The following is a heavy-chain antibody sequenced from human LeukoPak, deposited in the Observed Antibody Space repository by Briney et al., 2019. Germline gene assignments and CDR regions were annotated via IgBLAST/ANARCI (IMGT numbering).Heavy chain of an antibody. D-gene: IGHD1-26*01. CDR3: ARDGGSYLNYYYYGMDV. CDR2: IIPIFGTA. V-gene: IGHV1-69*13. CDR1: GYTFTSYG. Sequence: SVKVSCKASGYTFTSYGISWVRQAPGQGLEWMGGIIPIFGTANYAQKFQGRVTITADESTSTAYMELSSLRSEDTAVYYCARDGGSYLNYYYYGMDVWGQGTTVTVSS. J-gene: IGHJ6*02.